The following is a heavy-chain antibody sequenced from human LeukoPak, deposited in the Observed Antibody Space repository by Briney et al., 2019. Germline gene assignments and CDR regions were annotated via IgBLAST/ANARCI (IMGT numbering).Heavy chain of an antibody. D-gene: IGHD4-17*01. Sequence: GGSLRLSCAASGFIFDDYAMHGVRQAPGKGLEWVSCITWNSDRTGYADSVRGRFTISRDNGKNSLYLQMNNLRPEDTALYYCAKERATVTTPGQLEDWGQGTLVTVSS. V-gene: IGHV3-9*01. CDR2: ITWNSDRT. J-gene: IGHJ4*02. CDR3: AKERATVTTPGQLED. CDR1: GFIFDDYA.